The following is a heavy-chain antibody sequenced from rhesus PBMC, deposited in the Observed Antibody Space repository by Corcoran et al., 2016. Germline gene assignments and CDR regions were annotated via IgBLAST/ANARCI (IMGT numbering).Heavy chain of an antibody. Sequence: QVQLQESGPGLVKPSETLSLTCAVSGGSISDDYHWNWIRQPPGKGLEWIGYIYFSGGGTTYNPSLKNRVTISIDTSKYQFSLNRSSVTAADTAVYYCAKYSSSLNWYFDLWRPGTPITISS. D-gene: IGHD6-43*01. CDR3: AKYSSSLNWYFDL. J-gene: IGHJ2*01. V-gene: IGHV4-106*01. CDR1: GGSISDDYH. CDR2: IYFSGGGT.